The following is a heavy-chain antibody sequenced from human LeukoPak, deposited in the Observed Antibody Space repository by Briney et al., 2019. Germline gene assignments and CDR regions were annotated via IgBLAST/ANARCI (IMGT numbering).Heavy chain of an antibody. CDR3: ARVKRAAAAYFDY. Sequence: GASVKVSCKASGYTFTSYAMNWARQAPGQGLEWMGWINTDTGNPTYAQGFTGRFVFSLDTSVSTAYLQISSLKAEDTAVYYCARVKRAAAAYFDYWGQGTLVTVSS. V-gene: IGHV7-4-1*02. CDR2: INTDTGNP. D-gene: IGHD6-13*01. CDR1: GYTFTSYA. J-gene: IGHJ4*02.